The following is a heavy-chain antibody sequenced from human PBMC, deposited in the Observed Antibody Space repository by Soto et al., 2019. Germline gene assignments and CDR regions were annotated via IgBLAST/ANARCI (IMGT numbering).Heavy chain of an antibody. J-gene: IGHJ3*02. CDR3: PRGGSVAFDI. Sequence: QVQLQESGPGLVKPSETPSLTCTVSGGSISTYYWNWIRQSAGKGLEWIGRVYISGSTTYHPSLKSRVARSVDTSNTQFSLKVTTVTAADTVGYYWPRGGSVAFDIWGQGAMVTV. V-gene: IGHV4-4*07. CDR1: GGSISTYY. CDR2: VYISGST.